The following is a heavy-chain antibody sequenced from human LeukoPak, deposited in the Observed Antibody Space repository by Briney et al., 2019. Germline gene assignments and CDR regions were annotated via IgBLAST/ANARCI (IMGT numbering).Heavy chain of an antibody. CDR1: GYTFTTYY. D-gene: IGHD1-14*01. CDR2: INTNSGGT. CDR3: ARGEIGLPD. Sequence: ASVKVSCKASGYTFTTYYMHWVRQAPGQGLEWVGWINTNSGGTEYAQKFQGRVTMSRDTSISTGYMELSRLRSDDTATYYCARGEIGLPDWGGGTTVTISS. J-gene: IGHJ6*04. V-gene: IGHV1-2*02.